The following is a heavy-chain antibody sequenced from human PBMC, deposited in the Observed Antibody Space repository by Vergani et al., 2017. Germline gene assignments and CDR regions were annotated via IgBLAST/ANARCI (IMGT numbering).Heavy chain of an antibody. CDR1: GYSISSTYY. D-gene: IGHD2-21*02. V-gene: IGHV4-38-2*01. CDR3: ARHRGDNDRGGMDV. CDR2: IYHSGST. J-gene: IGHJ6*02. Sequence: QVQLQESGPGLVKPSETLSLTCAVSGYSISSTYYWGWIRQPPGKGLEWIGSIYHSGSTYNNPSLKSRVTISVDTSKNQFSLKLSSVTAADTAVYYCARHRGDNDRGGMDVLGQGTTVTVSS.